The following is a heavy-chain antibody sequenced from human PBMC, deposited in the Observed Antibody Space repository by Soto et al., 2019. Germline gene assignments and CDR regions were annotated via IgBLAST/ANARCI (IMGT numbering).Heavy chain of an antibody. CDR1: GFNFDDHA. CDR3: VRSSGSQPRAGWFDP. D-gene: IGHD1-26*01. Sequence: EVQLVESGGGLAQPGWSRRLSCAASGFNFDDHAMHWVRQTPGKGLEWVSGISWNIVTINYADSIKGRFTISRDNAKRSLYLQMHNLRRADTAMYFCVRSSGSQPRAGWFDPWGQGTLVTVS. CDR2: ISWNIVTI. J-gene: IGHJ5*02. V-gene: IGHV3-9*01.